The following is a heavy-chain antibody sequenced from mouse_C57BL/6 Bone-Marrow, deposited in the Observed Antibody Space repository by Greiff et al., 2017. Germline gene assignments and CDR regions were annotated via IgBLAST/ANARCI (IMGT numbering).Heavy chain of an antibody. D-gene: IGHD1-1*01. CDR3: ARGATVVAKDY. CDR1: GYTFTSYD. J-gene: IGHJ2*01. CDR2: IYPRDGST. Sequence: VQLKESGPELVKPGASVKLSCKASGYTFTSYDINWVKQRPGQGLEWIGWIYPRDGSTKYNEKFKGKATLTVDPSSSTAYMELHILTSEDSAVYFRARGATVVAKDYWGQGTTLTVSS. V-gene: IGHV1-85*01.